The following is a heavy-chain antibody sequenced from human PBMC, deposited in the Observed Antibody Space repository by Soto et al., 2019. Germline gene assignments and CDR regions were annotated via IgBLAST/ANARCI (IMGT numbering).Heavy chain of an antibody. Sequence: QLQLQESGPGLVKPSETLSLTCNASGGSVSSSDSAWGWIRQSPGKGLEWIGTIDYSGTIYYIPPLKSRITISIDTSKNQISLKMTSVTAADTAVYYCARHVHNQGFEYYFDSWGQGTLVTVSS. J-gene: IGHJ4*02. CDR3: ARHVHNQGFEYYFDS. D-gene: IGHD1-1*01. CDR1: GGSVSSSDSA. V-gene: IGHV4-39*01. CDR2: IDYSGTI.